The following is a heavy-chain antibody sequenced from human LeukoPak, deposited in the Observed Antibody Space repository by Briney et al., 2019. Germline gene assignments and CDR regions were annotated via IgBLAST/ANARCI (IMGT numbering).Heavy chain of an antibody. Sequence: GGSLRLSCAASGFTVSSNYMSWVRQAPGKRLDWVSVIYSGGSTYYADSVKGRFTISSDNSKNTLYLQMNSLRAEDTAVYYCASRRSFHYYYGMDVWGQGTTVTVSS. CDR3: ASRRSFHYYYGMDV. V-gene: IGHV3-66*01. CDR1: GFTVSSNY. CDR2: IYSGGST. J-gene: IGHJ6*02.